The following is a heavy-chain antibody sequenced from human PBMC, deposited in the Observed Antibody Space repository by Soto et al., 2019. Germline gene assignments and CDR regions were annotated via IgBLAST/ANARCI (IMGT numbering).Heavy chain of an antibody. D-gene: IGHD3-22*01. Sequence: RASVKVSCKASGYTFTSYSITWVRQAPGQGLEWMGMIRASTGDTESAEKVQGRVSMTTDASTSTAYVELRSLRPDDTAVYYCARGYYDSRGFYYRYLGQGTLVTVSS. J-gene: IGHJ4*02. CDR2: IRASTGDT. V-gene: IGHV1-18*01. CDR3: ARGYYDSRGFYYRY. CDR1: GYTFTSYS.